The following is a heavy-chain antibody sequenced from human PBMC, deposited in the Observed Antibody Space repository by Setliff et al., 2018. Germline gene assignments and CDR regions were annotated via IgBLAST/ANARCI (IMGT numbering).Heavy chain of an antibody. V-gene: IGHV4-59*11. CDR1: GGSIASPY. CDR3: ARGKTFFGAFIRAFDI. J-gene: IGHJ3*02. Sequence: SETLSLTCSVSGGSIASPYWSWIRQPPGKGLEWIGSIYYSGNTNYNPSLKSRVTISIDTSKNQFSLKLSSVTAADTAVYHCARGKTFFGAFIRAFDIWGQGRMVTVSS. D-gene: IGHD3-3*01. CDR2: IYYSGNT.